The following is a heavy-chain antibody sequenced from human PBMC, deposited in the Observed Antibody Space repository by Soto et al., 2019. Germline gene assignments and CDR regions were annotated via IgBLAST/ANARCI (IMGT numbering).Heavy chain of an antibody. D-gene: IGHD6-6*01. CDR1: GYTFTSYG. J-gene: IGHJ3*02. CDR3: VTLEARPNDVFAI. V-gene: IGHV1-18*01. Sequence: GASVKVSCKSSGYTFTSYGISWVRQAPGQGLEWMGWISAYNGNTIYAQKFQGRVTMTEDTSTDTAYMELSSLRSEDTAVYYCVTLEARPNDVFAIWGQGTMVTVSS. CDR2: ISAYNGNT.